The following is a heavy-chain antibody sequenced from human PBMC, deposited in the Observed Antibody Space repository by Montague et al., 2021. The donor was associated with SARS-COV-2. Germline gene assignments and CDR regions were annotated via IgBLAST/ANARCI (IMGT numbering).Heavy chain of an antibody. J-gene: IGHJ4*02. CDR3: ARRASYYDFWSGFMEYFDY. D-gene: IGHD3-3*01. CDR2: ISSSGSTI. CDR1: GFTFSSYS. V-gene: IGHV3-48*04. Sequence: SLRLSCAASGFTFSSYSMNWARQAPGKGLEWVSYISSSGSTIYYXDSVKGRFTISRDNAKNSLYLQMNSLRAEDTAVYYCARRASYYDFWSGFMEYFDYWGQGTLVTVSS.